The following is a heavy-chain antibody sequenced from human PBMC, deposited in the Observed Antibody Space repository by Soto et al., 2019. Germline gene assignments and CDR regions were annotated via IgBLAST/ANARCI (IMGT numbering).Heavy chain of an antibody. CDR2: ISSSGSYI. J-gene: IGHJ5*02. CDR3: ARDVETSMDGLNYFDP. Sequence: GSLRLSCAASGFTFSSYTMNWVRQAPGKGLEWVSSISSSGSYIHYADSVKGRFTISRDNARNSLFLQMDSLRAEDTAVYYCARDVETSMDGLNYFDPWGQGTLVTVSS. D-gene: IGHD5-18*01. CDR1: GFTFSSYT. V-gene: IGHV3-21*01.